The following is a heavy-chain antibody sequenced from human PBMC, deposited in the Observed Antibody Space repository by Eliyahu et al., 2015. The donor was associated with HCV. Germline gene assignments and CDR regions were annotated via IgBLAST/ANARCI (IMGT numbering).Heavy chain of an antibody. Sequence: QVQLVQSGAEVKKPGASVMVSCKASGFSFSNYYMHWVRQAPGQGLEWMGIINPNGGSTVYAQKFRGRVTMTRDTSTTTVYMELSSLRSEDTAVFYCARERISSRGWFDLWGQGTLVTVSS. CDR3: ARERISSRGWFDL. V-gene: IGHV1-46*01. J-gene: IGHJ5*02. D-gene: IGHD2/OR15-2a*01. CDR1: GFSFSNYY. CDR2: INPNGGST.